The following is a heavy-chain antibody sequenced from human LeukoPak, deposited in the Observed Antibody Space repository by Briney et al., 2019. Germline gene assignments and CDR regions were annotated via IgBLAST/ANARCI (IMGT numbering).Heavy chain of an antibody. Sequence: GGSLRLSCAASGFTFSGYWMHWVRQAPGKGLVWVSRVATGGTGPSDADSVKGRFTISRDNAKNTLYLQMNSLSAEDTAVYFCARDMGPYGGSPGASWGQGTLVTASS. V-gene: IGHV3-74*01. D-gene: IGHD4-23*01. CDR3: ARDMGPYGGSPGAS. CDR2: VATGGTGP. J-gene: IGHJ5*02. CDR1: GFTFSGYW.